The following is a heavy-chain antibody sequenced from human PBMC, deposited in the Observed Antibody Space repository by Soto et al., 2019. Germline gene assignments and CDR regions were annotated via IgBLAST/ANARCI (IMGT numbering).Heavy chain of an antibody. Sequence: EVQLVESGGGLVQPGESLRLSCAASGFTLSDYWMNWVRQAPGKGLEWVANIKQDGSEKNYVDSVKGRFTISRDNAKNSLYLQMNSLRGEDTAVYYCLIPTSAFGIWGQGTMVIVSS. D-gene: IGHD2-21*01. V-gene: IGHV3-7*01. J-gene: IGHJ3*02. CDR1: GFTLSDYW. CDR3: LIPTSAFGI. CDR2: IKQDGSEK.